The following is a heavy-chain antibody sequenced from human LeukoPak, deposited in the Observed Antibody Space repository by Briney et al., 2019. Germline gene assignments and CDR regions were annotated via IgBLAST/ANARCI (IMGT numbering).Heavy chain of an antibody. CDR1: GGSIGSDGYS. Sequence: SETLSLTCAVSGGSIGSDGYSWSWIRQPPGKGLEWIGYINHSGSTNYNPSLKSRVTISVDTSKNQFSLKLSSVTAADTAVYFWAGSEGELPLDYWGQGTLVTVSS. CDR3: AGSEGELPLDY. D-gene: IGHD1-26*01. J-gene: IGHJ4*02. CDR2: INHSGST. V-gene: IGHV4-30-2*01.